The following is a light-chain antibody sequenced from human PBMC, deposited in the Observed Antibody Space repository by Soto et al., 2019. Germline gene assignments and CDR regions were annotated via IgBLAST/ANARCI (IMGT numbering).Light chain of an antibody. CDR3: QQYGSSPLT. V-gene: IGKV3D-20*01. CDR1: QSVSSSY. J-gene: IGKJ4*01. CDR2: DAS. Sequence: EIVLTQSPATLSLSPGERATLSCGASQSVSSSYLAWYQQKPGLAPRLLNYDASSRATGIPDRFSGSGSGTDFTLTISRLEPEDFAVYYCQQYGSSPLTFGGGTKVDIK.